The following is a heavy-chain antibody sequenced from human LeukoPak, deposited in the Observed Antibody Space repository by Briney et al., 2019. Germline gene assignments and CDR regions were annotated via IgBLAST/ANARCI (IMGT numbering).Heavy chain of an antibody. Sequence: GGSLRLSCAASGFTFRSNWMSWVRQAPGKGLEWVAHVQPDGSAKIYADSVKGRFTISRDNAKHSVYLQMNSLRVEDTAVYYCARDFFGWSSLGHWGQGTLVIVPS. CDR2: VQPDGSAK. V-gene: IGHV3-7*01. CDR3: ARDFFGWSSLGH. D-gene: IGHD6-19*01. CDR1: GFTFRSNW. J-gene: IGHJ1*01.